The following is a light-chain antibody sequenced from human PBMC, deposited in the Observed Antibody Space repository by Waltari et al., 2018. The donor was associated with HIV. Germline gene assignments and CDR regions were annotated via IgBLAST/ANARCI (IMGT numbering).Light chain of an antibody. CDR2: VAS. J-gene: IGKJ2*01. CDR1: QSIGGD. CDR3: QQNDRAPHT. V-gene: IGKV1-39*01. Sequence: DVQMTQSPSSLSASVGDRVAITCRASQSIGGDLEWYQQTPGNAPKLLIYVASTLQIGVPSRFSGSGSGTDFTLTISNLQPEDFSSYFCQQNDRAPHTFGPGTRVEIK.